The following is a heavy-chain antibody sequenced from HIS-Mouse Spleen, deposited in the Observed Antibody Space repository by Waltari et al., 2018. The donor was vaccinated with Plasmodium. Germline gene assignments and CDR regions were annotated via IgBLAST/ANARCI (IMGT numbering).Heavy chain of an antibody. CDR3: AYSGYDSDAFDI. Sequence: QVQLQQWGAGLLKPSETLSLTCAVYGGSFSGYYWNLIRQPPGKGLEWIGEINHSGSTNYNPSLKSRVTISVDTSKNQFSLKLSSVTAADTAVYYCAYSGYDSDAFDIWGQGTMVTVSS. J-gene: IGHJ3*02. D-gene: IGHD5-12*01. CDR1: GGSFSGYY. V-gene: IGHV4-34*01. CDR2: INHSGST.